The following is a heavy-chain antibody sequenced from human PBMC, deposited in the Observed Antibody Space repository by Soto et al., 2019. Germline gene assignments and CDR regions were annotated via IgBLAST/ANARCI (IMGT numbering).Heavy chain of an antibody. J-gene: IGHJ4*02. V-gene: IGHV2-5*02. Sequence: QITLKESGPTLVKPTQTLTLTCTFSGFSLSTSGVGVGWIRQPPGKALEWLALIYWDDDKRYSPSLKSRLTITNDPSKNQAVRTMTNMDPVDTATYYCAPLTTVTTLDYWGQGTLVTVSS. D-gene: IGHD4-17*01. CDR1: GFSLSTSGVG. CDR3: APLTTVTTLDY. CDR2: IYWDDDK.